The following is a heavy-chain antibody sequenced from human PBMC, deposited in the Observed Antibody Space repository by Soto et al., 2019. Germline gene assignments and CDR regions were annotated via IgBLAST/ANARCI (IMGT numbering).Heavy chain of an antibody. CDR3: GRGPIPRAPAGGTPYYYAMYV. J-gene: IGHJ6*01. Sequence: QVQLVQSGAEAKQSGASVKVSCKASGYDFTAYDINWVRQASGQGLEWMGWMNPINGATGTARRFQGRVSMTRNTATGTAYFELTSLRSDDTAVYYCGRGPIPRAPAGGTPYYYAMYVCGQVTTVTVSS. D-gene: IGHD6-13*01. V-gene: IGHV1-8*02. CDR1: GYDFTAYD. CDR2: MNPINGAT.